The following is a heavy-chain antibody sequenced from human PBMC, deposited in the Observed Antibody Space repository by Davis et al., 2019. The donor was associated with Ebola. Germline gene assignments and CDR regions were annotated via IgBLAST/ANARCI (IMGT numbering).Heavy chain of an antibody. D-gene: IGHD6-6*01. CDR2: IDSDGSST. CDR3: ARSSIAARPGYYYGMDV. J-gene: IGHJ6*02. Sequence: HTGGSLRLSCAASGFTFSSNWMHWVRQAPGKGLVWVSRIDSDGSSTYYADSVKGRFTISRDNAKNSLYLQMNSLRAEDTAVYYCARSSIAARPGYYYGMDVWGQGTTVTVSS. CDR1: GFTFSSNW. V-gene: IGHV3-74*01.